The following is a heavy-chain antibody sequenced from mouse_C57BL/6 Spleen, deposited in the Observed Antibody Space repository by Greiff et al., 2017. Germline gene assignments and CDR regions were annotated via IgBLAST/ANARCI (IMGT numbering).Heavy chain of an antibody. V-gene: IGHV1-26*01. D-gene: IGHD2-4*01. CDR3: ARGGYDYETDWYFDV. Sequence: EVQLQQSGPELVKPGASVKISCKASGYTFTDYYMNWVKQSHGKSLEWIGDINPNNGGTSYNQKFKGKATLTVDKSSSTAYMELRSLTSEDSAVYYCARGGYDYETDWYFDVWGTGTTVTVSS. CDR2: INPNNGGT. J-gene: IGHJ1*03. CDR1: GYTFTDYY.